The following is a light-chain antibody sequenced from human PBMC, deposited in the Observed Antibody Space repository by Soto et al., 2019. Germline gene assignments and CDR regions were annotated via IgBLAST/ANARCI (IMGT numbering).Light chain of an antibody. J-gene: IGKJ1*01. Sequence: DIVMTQSPLSLPVTPGEPASISCRSSQSLLHRNGHKYLDWYLQKPGQSPQLLIYLGSNRASGVPDRFSGSGSGTDFTLRISRVEAEDIGIYYCMQTLQTPTFGQGTKVDIK. CDR2: LGS. V-gene: IGKV2-28*01. CDR1: QSLLHRNGHKY. CDR3: MQTLQTPT.